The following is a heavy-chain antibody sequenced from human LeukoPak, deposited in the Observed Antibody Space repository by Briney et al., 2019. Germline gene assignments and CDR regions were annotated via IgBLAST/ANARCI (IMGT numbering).Heavy chain of an antibody. J-gene: IGHJ6*02. CDR2: INPNSGGT. V-gene: IGHV1-2*02. CDR1: GYTFTGYY. Sequence: ASVKVSCKASGYTFTGYYMHWVRPAPGQGLEWMGWINPNSGGTNYAQKFQGRVTMTRDTSISTAYMELSRLRSDDTAVYYCASGLLRFLEWLPPGMDVWGQGTTVTVSS. CDR3: ASGLLRFLEWLPPGMDV. D-gene: IGHD3-3*01.